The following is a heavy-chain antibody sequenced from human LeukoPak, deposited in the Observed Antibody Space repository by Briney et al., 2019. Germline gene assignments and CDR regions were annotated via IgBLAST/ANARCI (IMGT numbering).Heavy chain of an antibody. CDR1: GGSFSGYY. Sequence: SETLSLTCAVYGGSFSGYYWSWIRQPPGKGLEWIGETNHSGSTNYNPSLKSRVTISVDTSKNQFSLKLSSVTAADTAVYYCARGGVAAAALYNWFDPWGQGTLVTVSS. J-gene: IGHJ5*02. D-gene: IGHD6-13*01. CDR2: TNHSGST. V-gene: IGHV4-34*01. CDR3: ARGGVAAAALYNWFDP.